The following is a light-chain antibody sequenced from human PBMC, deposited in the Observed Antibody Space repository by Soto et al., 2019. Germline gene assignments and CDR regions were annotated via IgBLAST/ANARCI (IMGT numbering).Light chain of an antibody. CDR3: LQHYNFPYT. CDR2: AAS. J-gene: IGKJ2*01. V-gene: IGKV1-6*01. Sequence: AIQMTQSPSSLSASVGDRVTITCRASQGIGNDLGWYQQRPGKAPKLLIYAASSLQSGVPSTFSGSGSGTDFTLTISSLQPEDFATYYCLQHYNFPYTFGQGTKLEIK. CDR1: QGIGND.